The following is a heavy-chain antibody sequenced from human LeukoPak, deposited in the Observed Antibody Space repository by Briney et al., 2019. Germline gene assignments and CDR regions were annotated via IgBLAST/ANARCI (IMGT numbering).Heavy chain of an antibody. CDR3: ARDSYYYDSSGYQYDYYYYGMDV. V-gene: IGHV6-1*01. J-gene: IGHJ6*02. CDR1: GDSVSSNSAA. D-gene: IGHD3-22*01. CDR2: TYYRSKWYN. Sequence: SQTLSLTCAISGDSVSSNSAAWNWIRQSPSRGLEWLGRTYYRSKWYNDYAVPVKSRITINPDTSKNQFSLQLNSVTPEDTAVYYCARDSYYYDSSGYQYDYYYYGMDVWGQGTTVTVSS.